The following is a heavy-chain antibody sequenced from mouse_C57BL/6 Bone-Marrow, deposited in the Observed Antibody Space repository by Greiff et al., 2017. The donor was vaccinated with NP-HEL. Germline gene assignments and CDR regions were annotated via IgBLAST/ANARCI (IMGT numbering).Heavy chain of an antibody. D-gene: IGHD2-4*01. CDR3: ARVYYDYAWFTW. CDR1: GYTFTSYW. V-gene: IGHV1-64*01. Sequence: QVQLQQPGAELVKPGASVKLSCKASGYTFTSYWMHWVKQRPGQGLEWIGMIHPNSGSTNYNEKFKSKATLTVDKSSSTAYMQLSSLTSEDSAVYYCARVYYDYAWFTWGGRVSLVTVSA. CDR2: IHPNSGST. J-gene: IGHJ3*01.